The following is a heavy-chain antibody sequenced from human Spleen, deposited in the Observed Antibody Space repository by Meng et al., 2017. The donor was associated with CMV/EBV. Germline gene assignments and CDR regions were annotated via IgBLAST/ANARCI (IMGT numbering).Heavy chain of an antibody. CDR1: EFTFSNFW. J-gene: IGHJ4*02. CDR3: ARVRFGGVIVSDY. D-gene: IGHD3-16*02. CDR2: IKKDGSET. V-gene: IGHV3-7*01. Sequence: GESLKISCVASEFTFSNFWMSWVRQAPGKAPGKGLEWVADIKKDGSETDYADSVKGRFTVSRDSSKNTLYLQMNSLRAEDTAVYYCARVRFGGVIVSDYWGQGTLVTVSS.